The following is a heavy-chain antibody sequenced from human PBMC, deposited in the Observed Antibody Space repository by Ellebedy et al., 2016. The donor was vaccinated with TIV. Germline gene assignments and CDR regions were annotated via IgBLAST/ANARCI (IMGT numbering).Heavy chain of an antibody. CDR2: IYYRGST. CDR1: GDSISNSRHY. D-gene: IGHD2-2*01. V-gene: IGHV4-39*01. Sequence: MPGGSLRLSCTVSGDSISNSRHYWGWIRQPPGKGLEWIVSIYYRGSTYYNLSLQSRVGVSLDTSKNQFSLEFLSMTAADTAVYYCARLRCSSSTCYAGGAFDVWGQGTLVTVSS. J-gene: IGHJ3*01. CDR3: ARLRCSSSTCYAGGAFDV.